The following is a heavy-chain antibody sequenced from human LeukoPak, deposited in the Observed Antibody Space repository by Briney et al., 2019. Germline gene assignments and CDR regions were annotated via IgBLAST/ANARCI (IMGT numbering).Heavy chain of an antibody. J-gene: IGHJ4*02. CDR2: IYPGDSDT. CDR1: GYNFTNYW. V-gene: IGHV5-51*01. D-gene: IGHD3-10*01. Sequence: PGESLKISCQGSGYNFTNYWIGWVRQMPGKGLEWMGIIYPGDSDTRYSPSFQGQVTISADKSISTAYLQWSSLKASDTAMYYCARLEKRFGELLDYWGQGTLVTVSS. CDR3: ARLEKRFGELLDY.